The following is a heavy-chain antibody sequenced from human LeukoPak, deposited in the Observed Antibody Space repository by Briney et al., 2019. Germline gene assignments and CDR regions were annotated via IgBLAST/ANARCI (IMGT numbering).Heavy chain of an antibody. D-gene: IGHD2-2*01. J-gene: IGHJ6*03. V-gene: IGHV3-23*01. CDR1: GFTFNSYA. Sequence: GGSLRLSCAASGFTFNSYAMTWVRQAPGKGLEWVSSISGNGGSTYYTDSVKGRFTISRDNSTNTLYLQMNSLRAEDTAAYYCAKDLRVIVVTYYMDVWGKGTTVTVSS. CDR3: AKDLRVIVVTYYMDV. CDR2: ISGNGGST.